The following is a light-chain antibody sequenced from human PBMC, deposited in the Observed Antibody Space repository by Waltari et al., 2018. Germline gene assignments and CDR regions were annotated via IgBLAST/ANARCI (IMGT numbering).Light chain of an antibody. CDR2: AAS. CDR3: QQSYSTPPT. V-gene: IGKV1-39*01. CDR1: QSISSY. Sequence: DIQMTQSPSSLSASGGDIVTITCRASQSISSYLNWYQQKPGKAPKLLIYAASSLQSGVPSRFSGSGSGTDFTLTISSLQPEDFATYYCQQSYSTPPTFGQGTKLEIK. J-gene: IGKJ2*01.